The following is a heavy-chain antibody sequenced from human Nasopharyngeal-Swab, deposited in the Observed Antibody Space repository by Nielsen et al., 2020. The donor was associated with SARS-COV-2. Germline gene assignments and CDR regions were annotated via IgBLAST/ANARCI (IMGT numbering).Heavy chain of an antibody. V-gene: IGHV1-69*13. CDR2: IIPIFGTA. D-gene: IGHD1/OR15-1a*01. Sequence: SVKVSCKASGGTFSSYAISWVRQAPGQGLEWMGGIIPIFGTANYAQKFQGRVTITADESTSTAYMELSSLRSEDTAVYYCARDKWNREYYYHGMDVWGQGTTVTVSS. CDR1: GGTFSSYA. J-gene: IGHJ6*02. CDR3: ARDKWNREYYYHGMDV.